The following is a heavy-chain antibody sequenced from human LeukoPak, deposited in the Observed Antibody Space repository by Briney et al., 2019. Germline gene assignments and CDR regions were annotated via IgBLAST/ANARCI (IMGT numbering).Heavy chain of an antibody. CDR3: AKEGAYPIITYDS. D-gene: IGHD3-10*01. J-gene: IGHJ5*01. V-gene: IGHV3-7*01. Sequence: GGSLRLSCSASGFTFSSYWMNWVRQAPGKGLEWVANIKRDGNEKNYVDSVKGRFSISRDNAKNSLYLQMDSLRAEDTAVYYCAKEGAYPIITYDSWGQGALVTVSS. CDR1: GFTFSSYW. CDR2: IKRDGNEK.